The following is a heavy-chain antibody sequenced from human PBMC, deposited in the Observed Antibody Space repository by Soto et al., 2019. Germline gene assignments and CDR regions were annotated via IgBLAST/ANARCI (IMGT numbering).Heavy chain of an antibody. V-gene: IGHV3-15*01. CDR2: IKTKTDGGTT. J-gene: IGHJ6*02. Sequence: GGSLRLSCAASGFTFSNAWMSWVRQAPGKGLEWVGRIKTKTDGGTTDYAAPVKGRFTISRDDSKDTPYLQMNSLKTEDTAMYYCTTGYCSSTRCYWDYYYGMDVWGQGTTVTVSS. D-gene: IGHD2-2*01. CDR1: GFTFSNAW. CDR3: TTGYCSSTRCYWDYYYGMDV.